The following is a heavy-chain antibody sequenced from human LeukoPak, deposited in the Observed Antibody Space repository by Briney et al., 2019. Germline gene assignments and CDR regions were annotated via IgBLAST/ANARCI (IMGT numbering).Heavy chain of an antibody. CDR2: ISWNSGSI. CDR1: GFTFDDYA. V-gene: IGHV3-9*01. D-gene: IGHD6-19*01. Sequence: PGRSLRLSCAASGFTFDDYAMHWVRQAPGKGLEWVSGISWNSGSIGYADSVKGRFTISRDNAKNSLYLQMNSLRAEDTALYYCAKYGITAVAGTGYFDYWGQGTLVTVSS. CDR3: AKYGITAVAGTGYFDY. J-gene: IGHJ4*02.